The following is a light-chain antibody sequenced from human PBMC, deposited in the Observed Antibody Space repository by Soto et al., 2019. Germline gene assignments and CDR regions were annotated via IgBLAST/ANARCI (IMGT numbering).Light chain of an antibody. CDR2: GAS. V-gene: IGKV3-15*01. CDR1: ESVSNN. Sequence: EIVLTQSPATLSVSQGERATLSCRASESVSNNLAWYQQKPGQAPRLLIFGASARATGIPARFSGSGSGTESTLTISSLQSEDLAVYYCQQYNKWPLTFGGGTKVEIK. CDR3: QQYNKWPLT. J-gene: IGKJ4*01.